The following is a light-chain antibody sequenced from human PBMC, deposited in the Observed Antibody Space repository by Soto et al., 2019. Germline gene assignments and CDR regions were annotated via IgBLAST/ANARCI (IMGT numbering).Light chain of an antibody. V-gene: IGLV1-47*02. Sequence: QSVLTQPPSASSTPGQTVTISCSGSTSNIRTFYVYWYQHLPGTAPKLLIYIGDQRASGVSDRFSGSKSGTSASLAISGLRSDDEADYYCAAWDDNLNAYVFGSGTKLTVL. CDR2: IGD. CDR3: AAWDDNLNAYV. CDR1: TSNIRTFY. J-gene: IGLJ6*01.